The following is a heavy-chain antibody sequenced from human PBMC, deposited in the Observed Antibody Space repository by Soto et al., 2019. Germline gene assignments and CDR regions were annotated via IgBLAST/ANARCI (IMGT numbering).Heavy chain of an antibody. CDR1: GFSLSNARMG. Sequence: SGPTLVNPTETLTLTCTVSGFSLSNARMGVSWIRQPPGKALEWLAHIFSNDEKSYSTSLKSRLTISKDTSKSQLVLTMTNMDPVDTATYYCARILEGIVATIIHPYGMDVWGQGTTVTVSS. J-gene: IGHJ6*02. D-gene: IGHD5-12*01. CDR2: IFSNDEK. CDR3: ARILEGIVATIIHPYGMDV. V-gene: IGHV2-26*01.